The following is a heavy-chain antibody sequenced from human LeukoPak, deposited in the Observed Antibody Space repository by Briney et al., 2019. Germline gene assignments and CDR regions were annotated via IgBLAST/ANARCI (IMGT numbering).Heavy chain of an antibody. Sequence: PSETLSLTCTVSGGSISSGGYYWSWIRQHPGKGLEWIGYIYYSGSTYYNPSLKSRVTISVDTSKNQFSLKLSSVTAADTAVYYCARGAPITIFGVVTYGMDVWGQGTTVTVSS. CDR1: GGSISSGGYY. CDR3: ARGAPITIFGVVTYGMDV. V-gene: IGHV4-31*03. J-gene: IGHJ6*02. D-gene: IGHD3-3*01. CDR2: IYYSGST.